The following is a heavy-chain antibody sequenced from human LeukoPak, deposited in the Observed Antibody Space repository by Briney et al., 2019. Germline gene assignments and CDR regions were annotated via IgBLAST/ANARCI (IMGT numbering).Heavy chain of an antibody. CDR1: GYSFNSHH. V-gene: IGHV1-46*02. CDR2: NFFHDGTT. CDR3: ARDSGNYHYDMDV. D-gene: IGHD3-10*01. Sequence: RGASVEVSCKTSGYSFNSHHVHWVRQAPGQGLEWMGINFFHDGTTSNTQKFPGRLTMTRDTSTSTVYMELSSLRSEDTAVYYCARDSGNYHYDMDVWGQGTTVIVSS. J-gene: IGHJ6*02.